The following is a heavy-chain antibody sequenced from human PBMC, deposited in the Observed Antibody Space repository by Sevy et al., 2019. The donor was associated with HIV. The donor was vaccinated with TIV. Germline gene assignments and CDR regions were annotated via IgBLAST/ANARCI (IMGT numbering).Heavy chain of an antibody. CDR2: MSPKSGKT. CDR3: ARLSGGY. J-gene: IGHJ4*02. CDR1: GYTFTSYD. Sequence: ASVKVSCKASGYTFTSYDINWVRQATGQGVEWMGWMSPKSGKTGYAQRLQGRVTMTRNTSISTAYMEVSSLRSEDTAVYYCARLSGGYWGQGTLVTVSS. V-gene: IGHV1-8*01. D-gene: IGHD3-10*01.